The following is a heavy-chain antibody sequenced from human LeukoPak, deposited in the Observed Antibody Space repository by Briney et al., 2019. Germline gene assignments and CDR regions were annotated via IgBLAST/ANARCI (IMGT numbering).Heavy chain of an antibody. Sequence: GGSLRLSCAASGFTFSSYGMHWVRQAPGKGLEWVAVIWYDGSNKCYADSVKGRFTISRDNSKNTLYLQMNSLRAEDTAVYYCARDPLGSSAPYYYYGMDVWGQGTTVTVSS. J-gene: IGHJ6*02. CDR1: GFTFSSYG. CDR3: ARDPLGSSAPYYYYGMDV. D-gene: IGHD6-6*01. CDR2: IWYDGSNK. V-gene: IGHV3-33*01.